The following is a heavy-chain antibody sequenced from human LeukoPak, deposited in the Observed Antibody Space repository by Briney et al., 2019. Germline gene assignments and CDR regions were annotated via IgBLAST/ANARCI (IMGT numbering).Heavy chain of an antibody. CDR1: GGSISTSY. Sequence: SETLSLTCTFSGGSISTSYWSWIRQPPGKGLEWIGYIYYSGSTNYNPSLKSRVTISVDTSKNQFSLKLSSVTAADTAVYYCARLGDGYSYGYFDYWGQGTLVTVSS. D-gene: IGHD5-18*01. CDR3: ARLGDGYSYGYFDY. V-gene: IGHV4-59*08. J-gene: IGHJ4*02. CDR2: IYYSGST.